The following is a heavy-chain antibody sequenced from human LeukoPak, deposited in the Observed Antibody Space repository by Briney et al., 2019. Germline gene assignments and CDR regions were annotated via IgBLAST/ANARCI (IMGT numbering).Heavy chain of an antibody. CDR1: GGSISSGGYY. CDR3: ARDTGGDYYDRGAFDI. CDR2: IYCSGST. J-gene: IGHJ3*02. V-gene: IGHV4-31*03. Sequence: SQTLSLTCTVSGGSISSGGYYWSWIRQHPGKGLEWIGYIYCSGSTYYNPSLKSRVTISVDTSKNQFSLKLSSVTAADTAVYYCARDTGGDYYDRGAFDIWGQGTMVTVSS. D-gene: IGHD3-22*01.